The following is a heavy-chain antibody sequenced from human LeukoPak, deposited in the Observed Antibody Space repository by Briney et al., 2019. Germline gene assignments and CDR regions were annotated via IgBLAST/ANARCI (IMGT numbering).Heavy chain of an antibody. CDR2: IIPIFGTA. J-gene: IGHJ4*02. CDR3: ARENTIYCSGGSCYSSSPADY. V-gene: IGHV1-69*05. Sequence: ASVKVSCRASGGTFSSYAISWVRQAPGQGLEWMGRIIPIFGTANYAQKFQGRVTITTDESTSTAYMELSSLRSEDTAVYYCARENTIYCSGGSCYSSSPADYWGQGTLVTVSS. CDR1: GGTFSSYA. D-gene: IGHD2-15*01.